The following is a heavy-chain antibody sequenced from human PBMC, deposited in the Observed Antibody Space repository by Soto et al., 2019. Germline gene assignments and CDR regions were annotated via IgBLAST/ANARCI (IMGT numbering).Heavy chain of an antibody. CDR3: ARDKITALFDY. Sequence: QVQLQQWGAGLLKPSETLSLTCAVYGGSFSGYYWTWIRQPPGTGLEWIGEINHSGSTNYNPSLKSRVTITVDTSKNQFSRKLTSVTAADPAVYYCARDKITALFDYWGQGTLVTVSS. V-gene: IGHV4-34*01. D-gene: IGHD3-10*01. J-gene: IGHJ4*02. CDR1: GGSFSGYY. CDR2: INHSGST.